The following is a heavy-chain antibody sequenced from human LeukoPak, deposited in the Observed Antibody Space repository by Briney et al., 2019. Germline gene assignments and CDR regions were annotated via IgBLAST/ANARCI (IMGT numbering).Heavy chain of an antibody. J-gene: IGHJ4*02. Sequence: GGSLRLSCAASGFTFSSYDIHWVRQAPGKGLEWVAFIRYDGSNKNYADSVKGRFTISRDNSKSTLYLQMNSLRAEDTAVYYCAKGNRYYYDSSGYYPIDYWGQGTLVTVSS. CDR3: AKGNRYYYDSSGYYPIDY. CDR1: GFTFSSYD. D-gene: IGHD3-22*01. V-gene: IGHV3-30*02. CDR2: IRYDGSNK.